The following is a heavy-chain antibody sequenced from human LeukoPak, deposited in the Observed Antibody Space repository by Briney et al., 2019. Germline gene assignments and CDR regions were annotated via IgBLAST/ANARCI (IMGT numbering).Heavy chain of an antibody. CDR1: AFIFSSHW. Sequence: GSLRLSCEGSAFIFSSHWMNWVRQTPGKGLEWVASIKEDGSERQYVDSVKGRFSISRDNTKGSLFLQLNSLRAEDTAVYYCARDRGWRTSGYYLYHFDYWGQGTLVTFAS. V-gene: IGHV3-7*03. J-gene: IGHJ4*02. CDR2: IKEDGSER. CDR3: ARDRGWRTSGYYLYHFDY. D-gene: IGHD3-22*01.